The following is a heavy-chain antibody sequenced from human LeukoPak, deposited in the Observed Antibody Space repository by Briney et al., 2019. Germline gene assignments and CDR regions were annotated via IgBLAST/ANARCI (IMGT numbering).Heavy chain of an antibody. CDR1: GFTFSSYA. Sequence: PGGSLRLSCSASGFTFSSYAMHWVRQAPGQGLEYVSAISSNGGSTYYADSVKGRFTISRDNSKNTLYLQMNSLRAEDTAVYYCVKERGYCSGGSCYFDYWGQGTLVTVSS. CDR2: ISSNGGST. D-gene: IGHD2-15*01. CDR3: VKERGYCSGGSCYFDY. V-gene: IGHV3-64D*06. J-gene: IGHJ4*02.